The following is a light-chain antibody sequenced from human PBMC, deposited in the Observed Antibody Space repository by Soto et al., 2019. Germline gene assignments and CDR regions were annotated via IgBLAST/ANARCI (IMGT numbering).Light chain of an antibody. CDR3: QQYSNWPPYT. Sequence: EIVMTQSPATLSVSPGERATLSCRASQSVSSKLAWYQQTPGQAPRLLIYAASTSATGIPARFSGSGSGTEFTLTITSLKSEDFAVYYCQQYSNWPPYTFGQGTKLEIK. CDR1: QSVSSK. J-gene: IGKJ2*01. V-gene: IGKV3-15*01. CDR2: AAS.